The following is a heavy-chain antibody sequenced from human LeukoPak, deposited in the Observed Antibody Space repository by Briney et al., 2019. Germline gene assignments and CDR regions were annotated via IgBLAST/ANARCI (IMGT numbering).Heavy chain of an antibody. D-gene: IGHD6-19*01. V-gene: IGHV1-69*04. CDR2: IIPILGIA. J-gene: IGHJ4*02. CDR1: GGTLSSYA. CDR3: ARGVGSGWGSSPFN. Sequence: SVKVSCKASGGTLSSYAISWVRQAPGQGLEWMGRIIPILGIANYAQKFQGRVTITADKSTSTAYMELSSLRSEDTAVYYCARGVGSGWGSSPFNWGQGTLVTVSS.